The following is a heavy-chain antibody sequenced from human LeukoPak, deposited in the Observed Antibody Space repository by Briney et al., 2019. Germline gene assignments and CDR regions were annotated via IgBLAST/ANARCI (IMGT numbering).Heavy chain of an antibody. Sequence: SETLSLTCTVSGGSISSYYWSWIRQPPGKGLEWIGYIYYSGSTNYNPSLKSRVTISVDTSKNQFSLKLSSVTAADTAVYYCAKYYDSSGYASWFDPWGQGTLVTVSS. V-gene: IGHV4-59*08. CDR2: IYYSGST. CDR3: AKYYDSSGYASWFDP. CDR1: GGSISSYY. D-gene: IGHD3-22*01. J-gene: IGHJ5*02.